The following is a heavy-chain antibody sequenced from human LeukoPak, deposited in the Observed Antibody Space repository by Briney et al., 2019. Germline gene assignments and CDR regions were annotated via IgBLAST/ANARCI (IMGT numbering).Heavy chain of an antibody. CDR1: GGSIGSYY. J-gene: IGHJ4*02. CDR2: ISYSGST. CDR3: ARERSSGIDY. V-gene: IGHV4-59*01. Sequence: SETLSLTCTVSGGSIGSYYWSWIRQPPGKGLEWIGYISYSGSTVYNPSLRSRVTISVDMSKNQFSLKLSSVTAADTALYYCARERSSGIDYWGQGTLVTVSS. D-gene: IGHD3-22*01.